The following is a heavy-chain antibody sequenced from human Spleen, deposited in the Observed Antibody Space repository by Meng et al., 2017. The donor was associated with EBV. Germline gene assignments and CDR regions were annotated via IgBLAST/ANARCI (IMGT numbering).Heavy chain of an antibody. CDR2: FLPTLGAP. V-gene: IGHV1-69*01. CDR3: ASESGRGYTPDY. CDR1: GGPFRNYA. Sequence: VQLVQAGAEVKKAGSSVQAACKTSGGPFRNYAISWVRQAPGQGLEWLGGFLPTLGAPNYAQKFHGRVSITADESTSTHYMDLSSLRSEDTAVYYCASESGRGYTPDYWGQGTLVTVSS. D-gene: IGHD3-10*01. J-gene: IGHJ4*02.